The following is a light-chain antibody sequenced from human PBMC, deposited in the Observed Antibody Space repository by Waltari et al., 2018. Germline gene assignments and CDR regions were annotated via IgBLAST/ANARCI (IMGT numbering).Light chain of an antibody. Sequence: EIVLTQSPGTLSLSPGERDTLSCRASQTVRTTYLAWYQQKPGQAPTPLIYGASSRATGIADRFSGSGSGTDFSLTISSLEPEDFAVYYCQQYDISPLTFGGGTKVEIK. CDR3: QQYDISPLT. CDR2: GAS. V-gene: IGKV3-20*01. CDR1: QTVRTTY. J-gene: IGKJ4*01.